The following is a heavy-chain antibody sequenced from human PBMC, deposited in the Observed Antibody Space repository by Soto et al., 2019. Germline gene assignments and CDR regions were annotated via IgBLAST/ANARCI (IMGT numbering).Heavy chain of an antibody. CDR1: GFTFSNAW. J-gene: IGHJ4*02. CDR2: IKSKTDGGTT. Sequence: EVQLVESGGGLVKPGGSLRLSCAASGFTFSNAWMSWVRQAPGKGLEWVGRIKSKTDGGTTDYAAPVKGRFTISRDNAKNSLYLQMNSLRAEDTAVYYCAGDLQLPFDYWGQGTLVTVSS. D-gene: IGHD5-18*01. V-gene: IGHV3-15*01. CDR3: AGDLQLPFDY.